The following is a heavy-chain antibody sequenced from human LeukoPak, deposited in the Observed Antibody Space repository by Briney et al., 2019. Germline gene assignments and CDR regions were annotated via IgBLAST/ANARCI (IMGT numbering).Heavy chain of an antibody. Sequence: SETLSLTCTVSGYSISSGYYWAWIRQPPGKGLEWIGNIYHTGSTNYKSPLKSRAAISLDTSGNQFSLKLNSVTAADTAVYYCARGYCSTTSCPYIWFDPWGQGTLVTVSS. CDR3: ARGYCSTTSCPYIWFDP. J-gene: IGHJ5*02. CDR2: IYHTGST. CDR1: GYSISSGYY. V-gene: IGHV4-38-2*02. D-gene: IGHD2-2*01.